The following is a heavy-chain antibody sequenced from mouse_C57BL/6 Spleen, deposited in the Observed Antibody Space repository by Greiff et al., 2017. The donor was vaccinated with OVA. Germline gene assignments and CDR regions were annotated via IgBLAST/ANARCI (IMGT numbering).Heavy chain of an antibody. Sequence: VQGVESGAELVKPGASVKLSCKASGYTFTEYTIHWVKQRSGQGLEWIGWFYPGSGSIKYNEKFKDKATLTADKSSSTVYMELSRLTSEDSAVYFCARHEDGNFRFAYWGQGTLVTVSA. CDR1: GYTFTEYT. CDR3: ARHEDGNFRFAY. D-gene: IGHD2-1*01. CDR2: FYPGSGSI. V-gene: IGHV1-62-2*01. J-gene: IGHJ3*01.